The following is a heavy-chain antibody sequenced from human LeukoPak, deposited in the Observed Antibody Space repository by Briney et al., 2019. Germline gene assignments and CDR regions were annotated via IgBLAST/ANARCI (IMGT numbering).Heavy chain of an antibody. Sequence: ASVKVSCKASGYTFTSYYMHWVRQAPGQGLEWMGWISAYNGNTNYAQKLQGRVTMTTDTSTSTAYMELRSLRSDDTAVYYCARGTDYDILTGNPPYYYYMDVWGKGTTVTVSS. V-gene: IGHV1-18*04. CDR1: GYTFTSYY. J-gene: IGHJ6*03. CDR2: ISAYNGNT. D-gene: IGHD3-9*01. CDR3: ARGTDYDILTGNPPYYYYMDV.